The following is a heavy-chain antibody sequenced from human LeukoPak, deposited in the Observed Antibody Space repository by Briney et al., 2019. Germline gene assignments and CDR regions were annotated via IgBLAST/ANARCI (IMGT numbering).Heavy chain of an antibody. V-gene: IGHV4-59*01. Sequence: PSQTLSLTCTVSGGSISSWYWSWIRQPPGKGLEWIGYIYGSGNTNYNPSLKSRVTMSIDTSKNQFSLKLTSVTAADTATYYCARETSLAGFASGLGFNYWGQGILVTVSP. D-gene: IGHD6-19*01. CDR2: IYGSGNT. J-gene: IGHJ4*02. CDR1: GGSISSWY. CDR3: ARETSLAGFASGLGFNY.